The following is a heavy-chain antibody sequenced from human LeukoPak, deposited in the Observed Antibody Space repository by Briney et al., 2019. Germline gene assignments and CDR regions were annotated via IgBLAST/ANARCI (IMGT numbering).Heavy chain of an antibody. D-gene: IGHD5-24*01. J-gene: IGHJ4*02. CDR2: IYYSGST. CDR1: GGSISSSSYY. V-gene: IGHV4-39*01. Sequence: SETLSLTCTVSGGSISSSSYYWGWIRQPPGEGLEWIGSIYYSGSTYYNPSLKSRVTISVDTSKNQFSLKLSSVTAADTAVYYCARSRRMALTASVDYWGQGTLVTVSS. CDR3: ARSRRMALTASVDY.